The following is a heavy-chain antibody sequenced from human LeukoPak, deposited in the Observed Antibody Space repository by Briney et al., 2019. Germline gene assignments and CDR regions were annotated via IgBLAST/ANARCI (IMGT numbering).Heavy chain of an antibody. CDR2: FDPEDGET. CDR1: GYTLTELS. V-gene: IGHV1-24*01. J-gene: IGHJ4*02. D-gene: IGHD1-26*01. CDR3: ATTRWKWELPSFDY. Sequence: ASVTVSCKVSGYTLTELSMHWVRQAPGKGLEWMGGFDPEDGETIYAQKFQGRVTMTEDTSTDTAYMELSSLRSEDTAVYYCATTRWKWELPSFDYWGQGTLVTVSS.